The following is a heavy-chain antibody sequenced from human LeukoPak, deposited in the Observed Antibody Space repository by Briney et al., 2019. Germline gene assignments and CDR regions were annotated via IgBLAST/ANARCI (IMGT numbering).Heavy chain of an antibody. CDR3: ARRKYCSGGSCSSRNNWFDP. CDR2: IKQDGSEK. J-gene: IGHJ5*02. CDR1: GFTFSSYW. V-gene: IGHV3-7*01. Sequence: GGSLRLSCAASGFTFSSYWMSWVRQAPGKGLEWVANIKQDGSEKYYVDSVKGRLTISRDNAKNSLYLQMNSLRAEDTAVYYCARRKYCSGGSCSSRNNWFDPWGQGTLVTVSS. D-gene: IGHD2-15*01.